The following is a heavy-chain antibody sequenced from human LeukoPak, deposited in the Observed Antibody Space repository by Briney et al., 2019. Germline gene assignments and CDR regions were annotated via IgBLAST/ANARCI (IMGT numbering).Heavy chain of an antibody. CDR3: AREGGTGNMDV. J-gene: IGHJ6*02. Sequence: TLSLTCAVSGGSISSGGYSWSWIRQPPGKGLEWIGYIYHSGSTYYNPSLKSRVTISVDRSKNQFSLKLSSVTAADTAVYYCAREGGTGNMDVWGQGTTVTVSS. D-gene: IGHD1-26*01. CDR2: IYHSGST. CDR1: GGSISSGGYS. V-gene: IGHV4-30-2*01.